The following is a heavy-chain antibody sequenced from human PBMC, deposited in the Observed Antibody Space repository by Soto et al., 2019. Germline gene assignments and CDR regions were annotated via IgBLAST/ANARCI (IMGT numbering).Heavy chain of an antibody. CDR3: VRGGILEANRPYYYYGLDV. CDR1: GYTFTTYG. Sequence: VQLVQSGAEVKKPGASVSVSCKAFGYTFTTYGLSWVRQAPGQGLEWMGWVSPYNGNTYYAPRLQGRVTMTTDTSTSTAYMSLRSLRSDDTAIYYCVRGGILEANRPYYYYGLDVWGQVTPVSVSS. D-gene: IGHD1-1*01. V-gene: IGHV1-18*01. CDR2: VSPYNGNT. J-gene: IGHJ6*02.